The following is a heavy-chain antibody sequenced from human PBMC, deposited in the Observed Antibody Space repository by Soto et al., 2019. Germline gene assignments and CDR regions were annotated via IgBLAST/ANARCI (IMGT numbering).Heavy chain of an antibody. D-gene: IGHD6-6*01. CDR2: IKSKTDGGTT. CDR3: TTDPANLAARYFDY. J-gene: IGHJ4*02. V-gene: IGHV3-15*07. CDR1: GFTFSNAW. Sequence: PGGSLRLSCAASGFTFSNAWMNWVRQAPGKGLEWVGRIKSKTDGGTTDYAAPVKGRFTISRDDSKNTLYLQMNSLKTEDTAVFYCTTDPANLAARYFDYWGQGTLVTVSS.